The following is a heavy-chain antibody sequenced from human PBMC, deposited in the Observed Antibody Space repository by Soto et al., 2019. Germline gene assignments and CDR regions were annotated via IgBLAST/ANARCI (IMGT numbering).Heavy chain of an antibody. V-gene: IGHV4-59*01. CDR3: ARVTGDCDSDCYDVYFDC. J-gene: IGHJ4*01. D-gene: IGHD2-21*02. CDR2: ISHRGGT. CDR1: GASISSYY. Sequence: SATLSLTCTGSGASISSYYWSWIRQPPGRGLEWIGYISHRGGTSYNPSLKRRVTITVDTSKNQSSMKLKSVTAADMAVYYCARVTGDCDSDCYDVYFDCWGQGTLVT.